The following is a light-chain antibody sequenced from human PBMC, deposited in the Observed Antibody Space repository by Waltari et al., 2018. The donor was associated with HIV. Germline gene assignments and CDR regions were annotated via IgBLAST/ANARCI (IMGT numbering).Light chain of an antibody. V-gene: IGKV1-39*01. CDR3: QQSYSIPFT. CDR2: AAS. J-gene: IGKJ2*01. Sequence: DIHLTQSPPSLSAAVGDRVPLTCRASQTVTNYLNWYKQKPGKAPELLIYAASFLQTGVPSYFCASGSGTDFTLTISSLQPEDFAIYYCQQSYSIPFTFGQGTKVEIK. CDR1: QTVTNY.